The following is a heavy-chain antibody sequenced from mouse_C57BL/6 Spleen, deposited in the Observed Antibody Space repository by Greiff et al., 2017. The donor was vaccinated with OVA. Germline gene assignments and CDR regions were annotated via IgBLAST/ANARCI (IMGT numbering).Heavy chain of an antibody. CDR2: INPNYGTT. CDR1: GYSFTDYY. V-gene: IGHV1-39*01. CDR3: ASYYGSRGNYFDY. J-gene: IGHJ2*01. D-gene: IGHD1-1*01. Sequence: VQLQQPGPELVKPGASVKISCKASGYSFTDYYMNWVKQSNGQSLEWIGVINPNYGTTSYNQKFKGKATLTVDQSSSTAYMQLNSLTSEDSAVYYCASYYGSRGNYFDYWGQGTTLTVSS.